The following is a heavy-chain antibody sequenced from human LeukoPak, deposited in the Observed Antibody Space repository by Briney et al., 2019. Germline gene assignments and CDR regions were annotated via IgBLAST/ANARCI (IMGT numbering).Heavy chain of an antibody. D-gene: IGHD3-22*01. V-gene: IGHV3-21*01. CDR2: ISRTSSYI. CDR1: EFTFSSFS. CDR3: ARSLELITIILSPDY. Sequence: GGSLRLSCVISEFTFSSFSMNWVRQAPGKGLEWVSYISRTSSYISYADSFKGRFTISRDNAKNSLFLQMNRLRAEDTAVYYCARSLELITIILSPDYWGQGILVTVSS. J-gene: IGHJ4*02.